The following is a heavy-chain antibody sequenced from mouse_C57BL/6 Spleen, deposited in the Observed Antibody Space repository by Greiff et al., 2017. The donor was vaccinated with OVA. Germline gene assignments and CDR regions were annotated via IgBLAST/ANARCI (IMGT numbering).Heavy chain of an antibody. V-gene: IGHV5-9-1*02. CDR3: TRENPGPYYFDY. Sequence: EVQRVESGEGLVKPGGSLKLSCAASGFTFSSYAMSWVRQTPEKRLEWVAYISSGGDYIYYADTVKGRFTISRDNARNTLYLQMSSLKSEDTAMYYCTRENPGPYYFDYWGQGTTLTVSS. CDR1: GFTFSSYA. J-gene: IGHJ2*01. D-gene: IGHD4-1*01. CDR2: ISSGGDYI.